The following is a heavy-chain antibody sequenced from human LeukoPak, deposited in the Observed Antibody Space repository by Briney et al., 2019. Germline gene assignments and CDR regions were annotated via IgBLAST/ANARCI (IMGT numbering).Heavy chain of an antibody. CDR1: GFTFSDYY. D-gene: IGHD5-18*01. CDR3: ARVSGYSYGSKGPLDY. Sequence: GGSLRLSCAASGFTFSDYYMSWIRQAPGKGLEWVSYISSSSSYTNYADSVKGRFTISRDNAKNSLYLQMNSLRAEDTAVYYCARVSGYSYGSKGPLDYWAREPWSPSPQ. V-gene: IGHV3-11*06. J-gene: IGHJ4*02. CDR2: ISSSSSYT.